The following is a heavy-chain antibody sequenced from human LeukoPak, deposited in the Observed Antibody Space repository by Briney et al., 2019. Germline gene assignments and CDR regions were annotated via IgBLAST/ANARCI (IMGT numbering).Heavy chain of an antibody. D-gene: IGHD3-22*01. CDR1: GYTFTSYA. V-gene: IGHV1-3*01. Sequence: VASVKVSCKASGYTFTSYAMHWVRQAPGQRLEWMGWINAGNGNTKYSQKFQGRVTITRDTSASTAYMELSSLRSEDTAVYYCARDHDPYYYDSTVSRAFDIWGQGTMVTVSS. CDR3: ARDHDPYYYDSTVSRAFDI. J-gene: IGHJ3*02. CDR2: INAGNGNT.